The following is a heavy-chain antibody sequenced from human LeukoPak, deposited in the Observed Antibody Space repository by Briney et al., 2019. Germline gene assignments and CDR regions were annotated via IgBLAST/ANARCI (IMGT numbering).Heavy chain of an antibody. CDR3: ARDLHPWALDY. CDR2: IRYDGSNE. V-gene: IGHV3-30*02. Sequence: PGGSLRLSCAASGFIFSSSGMHWVRQAQGKGLEWVAFIRYDGSNEYYADSVKGRFTISRDNSKNMVYLQMNSLREEDSAVYYCARDLHPWALDYWGQGTLVTVSS. J-gene: IGHJ4*02. CDR1: GFIFSSSG.